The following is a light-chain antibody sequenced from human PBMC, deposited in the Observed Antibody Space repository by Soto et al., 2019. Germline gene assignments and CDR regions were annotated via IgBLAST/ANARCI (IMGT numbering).Light chain of an antibody. CDR2: GAS. CDR1: QSVSSSY. V-gene: IGKV3-20*01. CDR3: KMYGSLRRA. Sequence: EIVLTQSPGTLSLSPGERATLSCRASQSVSSSYLSWYQQKPGQAPRLLIYGASSRATGIPDRFSGSGSGTDFSLTISSLEPEDFAVYSCKMYGSLRRALVQGIKVEI. J-gene: IGKJ1*01.